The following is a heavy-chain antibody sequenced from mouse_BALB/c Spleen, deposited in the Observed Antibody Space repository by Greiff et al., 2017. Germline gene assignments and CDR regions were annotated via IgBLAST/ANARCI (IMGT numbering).Heavy chain of an antibody. CDR2: IYPGNSDT. CDR1: GYSFTSYW. J-gene: IGHJ2*01. V-gene: IGHV1-5*01. D-gene: IGHD2-1*01. CDR3: TRNYGNYGYFDY. Sequence: EVQLQQSGTVLARPGASVKMSCKASGYSFTSYWMHWVKQRPGQGLEWIGAIYPGNSDTSYNQKFKGKAKLTAVTSASTAYMELSSLTNEDSAVYYCTRNYGNYGYFDYWGQGTTLTVSS.